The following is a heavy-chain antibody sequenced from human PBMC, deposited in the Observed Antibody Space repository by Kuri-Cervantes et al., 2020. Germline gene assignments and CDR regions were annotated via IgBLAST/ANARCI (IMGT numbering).Heavy chain of an antibody. Sequence: GPMLVTPTQTLTLSCTFSGFSLSTSGMCVSWIRRPPGKALGWLARIDWDDDKYYSSTVKTRLTISRDNSKSTLYLQMNSLRTEDTAVYYCAKHQSGTWGYSYGMDVWGQGTTVTVSS. CDR3: AKHQSGTWGYSYGMDV. V-gene: IGHV2-70*02. D-gene: IGHD2-21*01. CDR2: IDWDDDK. J-gene: IGHJ6*02. CDR1: GFSLSTSGMC.